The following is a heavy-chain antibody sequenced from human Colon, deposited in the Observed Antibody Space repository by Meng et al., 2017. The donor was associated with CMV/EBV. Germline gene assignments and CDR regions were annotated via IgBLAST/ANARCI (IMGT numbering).Heavy chain of an antibody. CDR3: AVQAGPTERYFDL. J-gene: IGHJ2*01. CDR2: IKQDGSEK. D-gene: IGHD1-26*01. Sequence: GESLKISCAASGFTFSTYWMTWVRQAPGKGLEWVANIKQDGSEKYYADSAKGRFTVSRDNANHLMYLQMNSLRAEDTAVYYCAVQAGPTERYFDLWGRGTLVTVSS. CDR1: GFTFSTYW. V-gene: IGHV3-7*03.